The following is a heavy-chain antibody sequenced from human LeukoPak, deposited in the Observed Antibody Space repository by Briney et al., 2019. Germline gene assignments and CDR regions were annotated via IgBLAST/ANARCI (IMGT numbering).Heavy chain of an antibody. CDR2: TWQDGSDS. Sequence: GGSLRLSCAASGFTFSNYIIHWVRQAPGRGLEWVTLTWQDGSDSYYADSVKGRFTISRDNAKNSLYLQMNSLRAEDTAVYYCARHTAARSHDYWGQGTLVTVSS. V-gene: IGHV3-33*08. CDR3: ARHTAARSHDY. D-gene: IGHD6-6*01. J-gene: IGHJ4*02. CDR1: GFTFSNYI.